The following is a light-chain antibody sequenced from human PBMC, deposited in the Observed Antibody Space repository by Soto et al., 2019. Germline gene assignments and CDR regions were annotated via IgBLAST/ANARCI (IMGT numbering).Light chain of an antibody. CDR3: QHFANLPMT. CDR1: QYVGNY. V-gene: IGKV1-33*01. J-gene: IGKJ5*01. CDR2: GAS. Sequence: IRLTQSPTPLIASVGDRVTITCQASQYVGNYLNWYQQKPGEPPRLLISGASNLEPGVPARFSGSGSGTDFTLTISSLQPQDIATYYCQHFANLPMTFGQGTRLEIK.